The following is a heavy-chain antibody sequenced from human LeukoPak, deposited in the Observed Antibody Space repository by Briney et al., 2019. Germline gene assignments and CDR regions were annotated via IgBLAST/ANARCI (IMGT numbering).Heavy chain of an antibody. J-gene: IGHJ4*02. CDR1: GGSISGYY. V-gene: IGHV4-59*12. Sequence: PSETLSLTCTVSGGSISGYYWSWIRQPPGKGLEWIGYIFYSGSTDYNPSLKSRVTISVDTSKNQFSLNLSSVTAADTAVYYCARVTTVLTVDYWGQGTLVTVSS. D-gene: IGHD4-23*01. CDR3: ARVTTVLTVDY. CDR2: IFYSGST.